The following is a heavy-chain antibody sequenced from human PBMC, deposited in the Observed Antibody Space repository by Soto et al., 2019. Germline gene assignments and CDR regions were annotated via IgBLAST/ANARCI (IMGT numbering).Heavy chain of an antibody. D-gene: IGHD3-10*01. Sequence: ASVKVSCKASGYTFTSYGISWVRQAPGQGLEWMGWISAYNGNTNYAQKLQGRVTMTTDTSTSTAYMELSSLRSDDTAVYYCARDWKDGSGKSLSGWFDPWGQGTLVTVSS. V-gene: IGHV1-18*01. J-gene: IGHJ5*02. CDR2: ISAYNGNT. CDR1: GYTFTSYG. CDR3: ARDWKDGSGKSLSGWFDP.